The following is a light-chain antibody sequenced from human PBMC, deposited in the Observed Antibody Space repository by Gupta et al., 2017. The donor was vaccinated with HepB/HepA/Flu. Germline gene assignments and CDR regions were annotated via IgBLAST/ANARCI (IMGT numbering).Light chain of an antibody. Sequence: AIQMTQSPSSLSASVGDRVTITCRASQDIRNDLGWYQQKPGKPLKLLIYSASSLHNGVPSRFSGSGSGTDFTLTISSLQPEDFATYYCRQEDNFPWTFGQGTKVEIK. V-gene: IGKV1-6*01. CDR1: QDIRND. CDR3: RQEDNFPWT. J-gene: IGKJ1*01. CDR2: SAS.